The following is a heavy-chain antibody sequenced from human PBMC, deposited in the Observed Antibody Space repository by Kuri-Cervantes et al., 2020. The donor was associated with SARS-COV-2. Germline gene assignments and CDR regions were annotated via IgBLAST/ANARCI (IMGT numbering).Heavy chain of an antibody. CDR1: GGSISSYY. D-gene: IGHD6-13*01. Sequence: SETLSLTCTVSGGSISSYYWSWIRQPPGKGLEWIGYIYYSGSTNYNPSLKSRVTISVDMSKNQFSLKLSSVTAADTAVYYCARDSSSWDYYFDYWGQGTLVTVSS. V-gene: IGHV4-59*01. CDR3: ARDSSSWDYYFDY. J-gene: IGHJ4*02. CDR2: IYYSGST.